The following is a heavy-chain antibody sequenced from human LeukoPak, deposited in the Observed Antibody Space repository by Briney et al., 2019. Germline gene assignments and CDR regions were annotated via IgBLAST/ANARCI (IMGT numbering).Heavy chain of an antibody. CDR1: GYTFTNYG. Sequence: ASVKVSCKASGYTFTNYGISWVRQAPGQGLEWMGWISAYNGHTKYAQKFQGRVTMTTDTSTSTAYMELRSLTSDDTAVYYCARDHSSSGQLFDYWGQGTLVTVSS. CDR3: ARDHSSSGQLFDY. J-gene: IGHJ4*02. D-gene: IGHD6-13*01. V-gene: IGHV1-18*01. CDR2: ISAYNGHT.